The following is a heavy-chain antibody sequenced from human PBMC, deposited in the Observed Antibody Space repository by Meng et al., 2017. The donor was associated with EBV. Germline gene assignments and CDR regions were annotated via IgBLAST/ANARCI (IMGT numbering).Heavy chain of an antibody. Sequence: QGQLVQSGAGVKEPGSSVKVSCKTSGGTFRSDAVSWVRQAPGQGLEWMGGLIPMSDAPHYAQKFQGRVTMTADESTNTHYMDLSGLRFEDTAVYYCASESGRGFAPDYWGQGTLVTVSS. J-gene: IGHJ4*02. CDR3: ASESGRGFAPDY. V-gene: IGHV1-69*01. CDR1: GGTFRSDA. D-gene: IGHD3-10*01. CDR2: LIPMSDAP.